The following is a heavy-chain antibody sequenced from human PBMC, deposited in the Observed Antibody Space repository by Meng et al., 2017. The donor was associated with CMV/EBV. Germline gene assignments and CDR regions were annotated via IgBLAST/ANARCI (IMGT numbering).Heavy chain of an antibody. CDR1: GYTFTSYG. V-gene: IGHV1-18*01. J-gene: IGHJ6*02. D-gene: IGHD6-6*01. Sequence: AAVKVSCKASGYTFTSYGISWVRQAPGQGLEWMGWISAYNGNTNYAQKLQGRVTMTTATSTSTAYMELRSLRSDDTAVYYFARDPEQLGGGYGMDVWGQGTTVTVSS. CDR2: ISAYNGNT. CDR3: ARDPEQLGGGYGMDV.